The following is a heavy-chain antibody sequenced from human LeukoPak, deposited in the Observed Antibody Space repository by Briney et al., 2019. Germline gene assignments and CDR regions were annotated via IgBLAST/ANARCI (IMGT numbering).Heavy chain of an antibody. D-gene: IGHD3-3*01. V-gene: IGHV1-18*01. CDR3: ARAKLGITIFGVVIGELDY. J-gene: IGHJ4*02. CDR2: ISAYNGNT. Sequence: ASVKVSCKASGYTFTSYGISWVRQAPGQGLEWMGWISAYNGNTNYAQKLQGRVTMTTDTPTSTAYMELRSLRSDDTAVYYCARAKLGITIFGVVIGELDYWGQGTLVTVSS. CDR1: GYTFTSYG.